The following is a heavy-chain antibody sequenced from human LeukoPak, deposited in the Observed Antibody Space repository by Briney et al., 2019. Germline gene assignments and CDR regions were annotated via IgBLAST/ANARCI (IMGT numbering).Heavy chain of an antibody. V-gene: IGHV1-69*13. CDR3: ARGRESHGHYFHF. D-gene: IGHD1-26*01. Sequence: ASVNVSCKASGGTFNNYAINWVRQAPGQGLEWMGGIFPLFETTNYAQGFQGRVTITADDSTSTAYMELNSLTTEDTAVYYCARGRESHGHYFHFWGQGTLVTVSS. CDR2: IFPLFETT. J-gene: IGHJ4*02. CDR1: GGTFNNYA.